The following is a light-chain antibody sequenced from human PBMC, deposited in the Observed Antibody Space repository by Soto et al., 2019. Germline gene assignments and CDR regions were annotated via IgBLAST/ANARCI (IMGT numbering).Light chain of an antibody. CDR2: KAS. CDR1: QSISSW. CDR3: QYYNSYPS. J-gene: IGKJ4*01. V-gene: IGKV1-5*03. Sequence: DIQMTQSPSTLSASVGDRVTITCRASQSISSWLAWYQQKPGKAPKLLIYKASSLESGVPSRFSGSGSGTEFTLTISSLQPDDFATYYCQYYNSYPSFGGGTKVEIK.